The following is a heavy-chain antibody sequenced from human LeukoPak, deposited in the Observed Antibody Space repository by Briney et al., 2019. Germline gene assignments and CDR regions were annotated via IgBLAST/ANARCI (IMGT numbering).Heavy chain of an antibody. Sequence: PGGSLRLSCAASGFTFSSYAMSWVRQAPGKGLEWVSGISGTAYSAYQADSVKGRFTISRDNSKNTLYLQMNSLRAEDAALYYCAKDLDDILTGYYGFDYWGQGALVTVCS. CDR1: GFTFSSYA. V-gene: IGHV3-23*01. D-gene: IGHD3-9*01. CDR3: AKDLDDILTGYYGFDY. J-gene: IGHJ4*02. CDR2: ISGTAYSA.